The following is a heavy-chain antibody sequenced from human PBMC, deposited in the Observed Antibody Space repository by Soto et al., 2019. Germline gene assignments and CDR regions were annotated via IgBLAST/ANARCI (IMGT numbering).Heavy chain of an antibody. CDR3: ARDSGDYDSSGYYSTPGY. J-gene: IGHJ4*02. D-gene: IGHD3-22*01. Sequence: ASVKVSCTASGYTFRSHGITWVRQAPGQGLEWMGWISPNNGGTNYAEKFQGRVTMTRDTSISTAYMELSRLRSDDTAVYYCARDSGDYDSSGYYSTPGYWGQGTLVTVSS. CDR2: ISPNNGGT. CDR1: GYTFRSHG. V-gene: IGHV1-2*02.